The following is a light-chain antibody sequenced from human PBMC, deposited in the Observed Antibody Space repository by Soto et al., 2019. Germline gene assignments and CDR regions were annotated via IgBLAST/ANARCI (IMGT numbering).Light chain of an antibody. Sequence: QSVLTQPRSVSGSPGQSVTISCTGTSSDVGGYNYVSWYQQHPGKAPKLMIYDVSQRPSGVPDRFSGSKSGNTASLTISGLQAEDEDDYYCCSYAGRYTVFGGGTKLTVL. CDR1: SSDVGGYNY. J-gene: IGLJ2*01. CDR2: DVS. CDR3: CSYAGRYTV. V-gene: IGLV2-11*01.